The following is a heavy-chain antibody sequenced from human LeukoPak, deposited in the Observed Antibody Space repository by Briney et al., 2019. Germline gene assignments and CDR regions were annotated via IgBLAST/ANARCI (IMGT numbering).Heavy chain of an antibody. D-gene: IGHD3-22*01. CDR1: GGSISSGSYD. V-gene: IGHV4-61*02. CDR2: IYTSGST. Sequence: PSQTLSLTCTVSGGSISSGSYDWSWIRQPAGKGLEWIGRIYTSGSTNYNPSLKSRVTISVDTSKNQFSLKLSSVTAADTAVYYCARAGYYEGWFDPWGQGTLVTVSS. CDR3: ARAGYYEGWFDP. J-gene: IGHJ5*02.